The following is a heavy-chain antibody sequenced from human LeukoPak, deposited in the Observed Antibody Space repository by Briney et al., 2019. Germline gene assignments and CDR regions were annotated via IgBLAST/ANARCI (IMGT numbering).Heavy chain of an antibody. CDR2: ILNDGSNQ. Sequence: GGSLRLSCAASGLTFRLYGMHWVRQAPGKGLEWVAVILNDGSNQYYADSVKGRFTVSRDNSKNTVFLQVNSLRADDTAVYYCARSYTGYDLWGQGTLVTVSS. J-gene: IGHJ4*02. CDR3: ARSYTGYDL. D-gene: IGHD5-12*01. CDR1: GLTFRLYG. V-gene: IGHV3-33*01.